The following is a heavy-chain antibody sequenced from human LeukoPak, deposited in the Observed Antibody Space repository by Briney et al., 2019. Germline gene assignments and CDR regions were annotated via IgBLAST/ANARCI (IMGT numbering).Heavy chain of an antibody. J-gene: IGHJ5*02. CDR3: ARDLGGSWFNWFDP. D-gene: IGHD6-13*01. V-gene: IGHV3-7*01. Sequence: PGGSLRLSCAASGFTFSSYWMHWVRQAPGKGLVWVANIKQDGSEKYYVDSVKGRFTIFRVNAKNSLYLQMNSLRAEDTAVYYCARDLGGSWFNWFDPWGQGTLVTVSS. CDR2: IKQDGSEK. CDR1: GFTFSSYW.